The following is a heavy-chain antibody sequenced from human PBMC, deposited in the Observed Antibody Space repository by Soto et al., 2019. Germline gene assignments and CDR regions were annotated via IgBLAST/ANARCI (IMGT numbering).Heavy chain of an antibody. Sequence: QVQLQESGPGLVKPSQTLSLTCTVSGGSISSGGYYWSWIRQHPGKGLAWIGYIYYSGSTYYNPSLKSRVTISVDTSNNQCSLKLSSVTAADTAVYCCARGMGPDPPIVVVPAAPDAWGQGTLVTVSS. D-gene: IGHD2-2*01. CDR1: GGSISSGGYY. V-gene: IGHV4-31*03. CDR2: IYYSGST. CDR3: ARGMGPDPPIVVVPAAPDA. J-gene: IGHJ5*02.